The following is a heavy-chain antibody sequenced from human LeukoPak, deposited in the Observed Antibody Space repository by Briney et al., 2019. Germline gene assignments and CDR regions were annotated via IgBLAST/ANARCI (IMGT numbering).Heavy chain of an antibody. Sequence: GASVKVSCKASGYTFTSFGICWVRQAPGHGLEWMGWISAYNGNTNYAQKLQGRVTMTTDASTSTAYMELRSLRSDDTAVYYCARDQEGPFVGDYWGQGTLVTVSS. CDR1: GYTFTSFG. D-gene: IGHD2/OR15-2a*01. V-gene: IGHV1-18*01. J-gene: IGHJ4*02. CDR3: ARDQEGPFVGDY. CDR2: ISAYNGNT.